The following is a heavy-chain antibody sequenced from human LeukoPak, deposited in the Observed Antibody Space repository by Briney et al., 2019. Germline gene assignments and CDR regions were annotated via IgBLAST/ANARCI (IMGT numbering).Heavy chain of an antibody. J-gene: IGHJ6*03. CDR3: ARGRDVTIFGMVTRNSYMDA. CDR2: MNPNSGNT. CDR1: GYTFTSYD. D-gene: IGHD3-3*01. Sequence: GASVKVSCKASGYTFTSYDINWVRQATGQGLEWMGWMNPNSGNTGYAQKFQGRVTMTRNTSISTAYMELSSLRSEDTAVYYCARGRDVTIFGMVTRNSYMDAWGKGTTVTVSS. V-gene: IGHV1-8*01.